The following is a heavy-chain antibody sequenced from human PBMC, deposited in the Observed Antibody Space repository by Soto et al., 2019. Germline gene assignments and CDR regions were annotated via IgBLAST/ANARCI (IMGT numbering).Heavy chain of an antibody. Sequence: PGGSLRLSCAASGFPFSSTDMTWVRQAPGTGLDWVSTIDGSGGTTYYADSVKGRFTISRDNSMNTVYLQMNSLRADDTDLYYCAKISGWFNTWGQGXLVTVPS. CDR2: IDGSGGTT. CDR1: GFPFSSTD. D-gene: IGHD3-10*01. J-gene: IGHJ5*02. V-gene: IGHV3-23*01. CDR3: AKISGWFNT.